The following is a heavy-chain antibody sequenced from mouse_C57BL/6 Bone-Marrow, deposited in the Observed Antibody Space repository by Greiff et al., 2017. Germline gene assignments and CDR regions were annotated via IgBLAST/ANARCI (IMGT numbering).Heavy chain of an antibody. CDR3: GAVGMDY. CDR2: ISDGGSYT. J-gene: IGHJ4*01. Sequence: EVQLVESGGGLVKPGGSLKLSCAASGFTFSSYAMSWVRQTPEKRLEWVATISDGGSYTYYPDNVKGRYTISRDNAKNNLYLQMSHLKSEDTAMYYCGAVGMDYWGQGTSVTVSS. D-gene: IGHD3-3*01. V-gene: IGHV5-4*01. CDR1: GFTFSSYA.